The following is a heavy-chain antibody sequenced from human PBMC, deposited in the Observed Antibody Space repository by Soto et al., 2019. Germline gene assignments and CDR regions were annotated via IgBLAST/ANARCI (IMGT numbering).Heavy chain of an antibody. CDR2: IYYSGST. CDR3: ARDPGGGEVVTAHPRPLGLFDY. CDR1: GGSISSGGYY. V-gene: IGHV4-31*03. Sequence: PSETLSLTCTVSGGSISSGGYYWSWIRQHPGKGLDWIGYIYYSGSTYYNPSLKSRVTISVDTSKNQFSLKLSSVTAADTAVYYCARDPGGGEVVTAHPRPLGLFDYWGQGTLVTVSS. J-gene: IGHJ4*02. D-gene: IGHD2-21*02.